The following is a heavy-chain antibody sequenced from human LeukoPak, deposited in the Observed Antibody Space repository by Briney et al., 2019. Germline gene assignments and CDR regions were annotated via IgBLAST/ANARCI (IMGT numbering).Heavy chain of an antibody. Sequence: GGSLTLSCAASGFTLNNYWMYWVRQPPGKGLQWVSSISSSSSYIYYADSEKGRFTISRDNAKNSLYLQMNSLRAEDTAVYYCARVLHCSSTSCGWGYYYYGMDVWGQGTTVTVSS. V-gene: IGHV3-21*01. CDR3: ARVLHCSSTSCGWGYYYYGMDV. CDR1: GFTLNNYW. D-gene: IGHD2-2*01. CDR2: ISSSSSYI. J-gene: IGHJ6*02.